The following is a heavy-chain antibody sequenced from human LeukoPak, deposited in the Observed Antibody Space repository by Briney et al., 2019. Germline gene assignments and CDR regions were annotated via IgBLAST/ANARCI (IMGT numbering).Heavy chain of an antibody. Sequence: GASVKVSCKVSGYTLTELSMHWVRQAPGKGLEWMGGFDPEDGETIYAQKFQGRVTITRDTSASTAYMELSSLRSEDTAVYYCARVSLDPDIVVVPAAVEYFQHWGQGTLVTVSS. CDR1: GYTLTELS. CDR3: ARVSLDPDIVVVPAAVEYFQH. CDR2: FDPEDGET. D-gene: IGHD2-2*01. V-gene: IGHV1-24*01. J-gene: IGHJ1*01.